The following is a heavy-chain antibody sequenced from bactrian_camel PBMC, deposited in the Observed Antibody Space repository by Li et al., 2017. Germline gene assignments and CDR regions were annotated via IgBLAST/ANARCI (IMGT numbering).Heavy chain of an antibody. CDR1: GFTFSGYV. Sequence: HVQLVESGGGLVQPGGSLRLSCTASGFTFSGYVLSWVRQAPGKALEWVSSINSGGGSTYYADSVKGRFTISRDNAKNTPYLQMNRVKSEDTALYYCAIGLFADFGLGLGTQVTVS. V-gene: IGHV3S1*01. D-gene: IGHD5*01. J-gene: IGHJ4*01. CDR2: INSGGGST.